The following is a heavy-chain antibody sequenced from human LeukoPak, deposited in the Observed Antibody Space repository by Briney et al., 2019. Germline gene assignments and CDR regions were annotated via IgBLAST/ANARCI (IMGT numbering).Heavy chain of an antibody. Sequence: PGGSLRLPWAASGFTFTSAWLSWVRQAPGRGLEWVGRIKSKTDGGTTDYAAPVKGRFTISRDDSKNTLYLQMNSLRAEDTAVYYCAKARGATYGTYYFDYWGQGTLVTVSS. CDR3: AKARGATYGTYYFDY. CDR2: IKSKTDGGTT. D-gene: IGHD4/OR15-4a*01. J-gene: IGHJ4*02. V-gene: IGHV3-15*01. CDR1: GFTFTSAW.